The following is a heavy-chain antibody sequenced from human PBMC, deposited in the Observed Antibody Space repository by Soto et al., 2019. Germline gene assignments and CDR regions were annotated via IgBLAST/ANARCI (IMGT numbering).Heavy chain of an antibody. J-gene: IGHJ4*02. CDR3: ARDKYHFWSGYFRDY. CDR2: IKSYGTVT. V-gene: IGHV3-74*01. D-gene: IGHD3-3*01. CDR1: GITFSTYR. Sequence: EVQLVESGGGLVQPGGSLRLSCVVSGITFSTYRMHWVRQAPGKGLVWVSHIKSYGTVTHYTDSVRGRFIISRDNGKNTLFLQMHGLRAEDTAVYYCARDKYHFWSGYFRDYCGQGTLVTVSS.